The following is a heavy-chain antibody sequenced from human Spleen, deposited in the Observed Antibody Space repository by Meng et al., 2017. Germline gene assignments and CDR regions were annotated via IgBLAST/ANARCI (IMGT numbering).Heavy chain of an antibody. CDR2: IKQDGSEK. D-gene: IGHD3-10*01. V-gene: IGHV3-7*01. CDR3: ARDRITMVRGEKRDYGMDV. J-gene: IGHJ6*02. Sequence: GGSLRLSCAASGFTFSSYWMSWVRQAPGKGLEWVANIKQDGSEKYYVDSVKGRFTISRDNAKNSLYLQMNSLRAEDTAVYYCARDRITMVRGEKRDYGMDVWGQGPTVTVSS. CDR1: GFTFSSYW.